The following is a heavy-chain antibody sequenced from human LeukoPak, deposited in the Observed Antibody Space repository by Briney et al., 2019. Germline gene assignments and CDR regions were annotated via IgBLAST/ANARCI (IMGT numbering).Heavy chain of an antibody. CDR2: IKEDGSEK. Sequence: GGSLRLSCAASGFTFSSYWMSWVRQAPGKGLEWVANIKEDGSEKNYVDSVKGRFTISRDNPKNLLFLQINSLRVEDTAVYYCARETPRRGETRDGYRWGQGTLVTVSS. V-gene: IGHV3-7*01. D-gene: IGHD5-24*01. J-gene: IGHJ4*02. CDR1: GFTFSSYW. CDR3: ARETPRRGETRDGYR.